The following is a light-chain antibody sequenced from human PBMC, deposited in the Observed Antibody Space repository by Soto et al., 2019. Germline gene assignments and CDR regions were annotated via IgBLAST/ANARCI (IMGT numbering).Light chain of an antibody. CDR2: GAH. CDR3: QQFSSYPLT. V-gene: IGKV3-20*01. CDR1: QSIRSHY. Sequence: EIVLTQSPGTLSLSPGERATLSFGSSQSIRSHYLAWYQQKPGQAPRLLISGAHNRATGIPDRFSGSGSGTDFTLTISRLEPEDFAVYYCQQFSSYPLTFGGGTKVDIK. J-gene: IGKJ4*01.